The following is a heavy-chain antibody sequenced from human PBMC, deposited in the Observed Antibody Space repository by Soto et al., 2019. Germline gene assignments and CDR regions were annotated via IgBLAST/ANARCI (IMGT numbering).Heavy chain of an antibody. Sequence: EVQLVESGGGLVQPGGSLRLSCAASGFTFSDHYMDWVRQAPGKGLEWVGRTRNKANSYTTEYAASVKGRFTISRDDSKNSLYLQMNSLKTEDTAVYYCARDAGGYDSSGYDYWGQGTLVTVSS. V-gene: IGHV3-72*01. D-gene: IGHD3-22*01. J-gene: IGHJ4*02. CDR1: GFTFSDHY. CDR3: ARDAGGYDSSGYDY. CDR2: TRNKANSYTT.